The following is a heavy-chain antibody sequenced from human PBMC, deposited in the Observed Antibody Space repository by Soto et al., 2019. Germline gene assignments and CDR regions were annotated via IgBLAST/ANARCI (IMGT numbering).Heavy chain of an antibody. V-gene: IGHV1-69*01. J-gene: IGHJ5*02. CDR3: SNKNYYYDSSGYYP. CDR1: GGTFSSYA. Sequence: QVQLVQSGAEVKKPGSSVRVSCKASGGTFSSYAISWVRQAPGQGLEWVGGIIPIFGTANYAQKFQGRVTITADESTSTAYMELSSLRSEDTAVYYCSNKNYYYDSSGYYPWGQGTLVTVSS. CDR2: IIPIFGTA. D-gene: IGHD3-22*01.